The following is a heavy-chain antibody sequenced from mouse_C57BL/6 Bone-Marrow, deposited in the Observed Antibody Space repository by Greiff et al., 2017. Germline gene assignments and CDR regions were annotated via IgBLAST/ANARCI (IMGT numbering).Heavy chain of an antibody. CDR1: GYAFSSYW. J-gene: IGHJ3*01. Sequence: LQQSGASVKISCTASGYAFSSYWMNWVKQRPGKSLEWIGQIYPGDGDTNYNGKFKGKATLTADKSSSTAYMQLSSLTSDDSAVYFCARGAYWGQGTLVTVSA. CDR2: IYPGDGDT. V-gene: IGHV1-80*01. CDR3: ARGAY.